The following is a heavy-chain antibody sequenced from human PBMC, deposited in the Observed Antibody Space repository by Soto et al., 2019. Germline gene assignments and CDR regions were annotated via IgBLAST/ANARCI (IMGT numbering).Heavy chain of an antibody. Sequence: GGSLRLSCAATGFTFNNYAMTWVRQAPGKGLEWVSGISDNGASTFYAGPVKGRFTISRDNSNNILSLVMNSLRAEDTALYYCAKAHQAAAASYGMDVWDQGTTVTVSS. CDR2: ISDNGAST. D-gene: IGHD6-13*01. V-gene: IGHV3-23*01. CDR1: GFTFNNYA. CDR3: AKAHQAAAASYGMDV. J-gene: IGHJ6*02.